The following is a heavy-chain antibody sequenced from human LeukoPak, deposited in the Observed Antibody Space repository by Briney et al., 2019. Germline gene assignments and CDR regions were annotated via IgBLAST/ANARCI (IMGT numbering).Heavy chain of an antibody. J-gene: IGHJ4*02. Sequence: GGPLRLSCAASGFTFSSYAMSWVRQAPGKGLEWVSAISGSGGSTYYADSVKGRFTISRDNSKNTLYLQMNSLRAEDTAVYYCAKVRYGSGSYYPPFDYWGQGTLVTVSS. CDR1: GFTFSSYA. CDR2: ISGSGGST. CDR3: AKVRYGSGSYYPPFDY. V-gene: IGHV3-23*01. D-gene: IGHD3-10*01.